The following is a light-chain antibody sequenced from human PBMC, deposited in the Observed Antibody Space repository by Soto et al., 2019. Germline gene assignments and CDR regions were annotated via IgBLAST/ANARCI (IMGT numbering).Light chain of an antibody. Sequence: DIQMTQSPSSLSASVGDRVTIYCQASQDISNYLNWYQQKPGKAPKLLIYDASNLETGVPSRFSGSGSGTDFTFTISSLQPEDIATYYCQQYDNLPITFGQGTRLEIK. J-gene: IGKJ5*01. CDR1: QDISNY. V-gene: IGKV1-33*01. CDR2: DAS. CDR3: QQYDNLPIT.